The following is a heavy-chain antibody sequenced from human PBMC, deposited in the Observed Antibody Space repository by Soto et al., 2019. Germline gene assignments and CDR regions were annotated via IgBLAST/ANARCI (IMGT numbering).Heavy chain of an antibody. D-gene: IGHD6-19*01. CDR3: ARMSASGPYFNLFDN. CDR2: IFANDET. CDR1: GFSLSDIRLG. J-gene: IGHJ4*02. V-gene: IGHV2-26*03. Sequence: QVTLKEYGTVLVKPAETLTLTCSISGFSLSDIRLGVGWIRHPPGKALEWLAHIFANDETTYSTSLKNRLSISKDTSNSQVVLTMTSSVPEDTSTYYSARMSASGPYFNLFDNRGQRALVTVSS.